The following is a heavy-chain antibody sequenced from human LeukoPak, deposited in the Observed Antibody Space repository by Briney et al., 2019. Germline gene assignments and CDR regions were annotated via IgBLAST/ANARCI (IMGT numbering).Heavy chain of an antibody. CDR1: GYTFTSYD. V-gene: IGHV1-8*01. J-gene: IGHJ4*02. CDR2: MNPNSGNT. Sequence: ASVKVSCKASGYTFTSYDINWVRQATGQGLEWMGWMNPNSGNTGYAQKFRGRVTMTRNTSISTAYMELSSLRSEDTAVYYCARGRGIVVVPAAIPGDYWGQGTLVTVSS. D-gene: IGHD2-2*01. CDR3: ARGRGIVVVPAAIPGDY.